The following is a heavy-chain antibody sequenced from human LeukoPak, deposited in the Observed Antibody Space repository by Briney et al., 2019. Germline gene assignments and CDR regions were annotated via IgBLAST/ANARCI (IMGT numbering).Heavy chain of an antibody. V-gene: IGHV3-23*01. CDR1: GFTFSSYA. CDR2: ISGSGGST. D-gene: IGHD6-13*01. J-gene: IGHJ4*02. Sequence: GGSLRLSCAASGFTFSSYAMSWVRQAPGKGPEWVSAISGSGGSTYCADSVKGRFTISRDNSKNTLYLQMNSLGAEDTAVYYCAKGPKQLLVGSRGYYFDYWGQGTLVTVSS. CDR3: AKGPKQLLVGSRGYYFDY.